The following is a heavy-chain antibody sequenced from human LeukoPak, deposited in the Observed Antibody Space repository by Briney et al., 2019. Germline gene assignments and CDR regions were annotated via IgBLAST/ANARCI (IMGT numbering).Heavy chain of an antibody. CDR1: GFTFSNYA. CDR2: ISGNLNTT. CDR3: AREASDAFDI. J-gene: IGHJ3*02. Sequence: PGGSLRLSCAASGFTFSNYALSWVRQAPGKGLEWVSTISGNLNTTYYADSVKGRFTISRDNSKNTLFLQMNSLRAEDTAVYYCAREASDAFDIWGQGTMVTVSS. V-gene: IGHV3-23*01.